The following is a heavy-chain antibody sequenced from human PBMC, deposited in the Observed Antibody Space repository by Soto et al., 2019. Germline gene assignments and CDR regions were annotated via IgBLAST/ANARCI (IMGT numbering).Heavy chain of an antibody. J-gene: IGHJ1*01. Sequence: PSETLSLTCTVSGGSISSYYWSWIRQPPGKGLEWIGYINYSGSTNYNPSLKSRVTISADTSKNQFSLKLSSVTAADTAVYYCAREVGATTGSYFQHWGQGTLVTVSS. D-gene: IGHD1-26*01. V-gene: IGHV4-59*01. CDR2: INYSGST. CDR3: AREVGATTGSYFQH. CDR1: GGSISSYY.